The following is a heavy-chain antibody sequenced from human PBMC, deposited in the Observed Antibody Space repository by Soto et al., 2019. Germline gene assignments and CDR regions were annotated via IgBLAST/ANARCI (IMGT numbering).Heavy chain of an antibody. D-gene: IGHD6-13*01. J-gene: IGHJ3*02. CDR3: TRVYLGQQLEAFDI. CDR1: GDSISGGDYY. CDR2: IHYSGST. Sequence: SETLCLTCSVSGDSISGGDYYWSWIRQPPGEALEWIGHIHYSGSTYYNASLKSRLTISLDTSKNEFSLNLSSVTAADTAVYYCTRVYLGQQLEAFDIRGQGTMVTVSS. V-gene: IGHV4-30-4*01.